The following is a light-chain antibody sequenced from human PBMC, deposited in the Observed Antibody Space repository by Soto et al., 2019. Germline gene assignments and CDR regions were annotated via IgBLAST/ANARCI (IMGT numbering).Light chain of an antibody. CDR3: QKYNSATWS. CDR1: QGISNY. CDR2: AAS. V-gene: IGKV1-27*01. J-gene: IGKJ1*01. Sequence: DIQMTQSPSSLSASVGDRATITCRASQGISNYLAWYQQKPGKVPKLLIDAASTLQSGVTSRFSGSGYGTDFTLTISSLQPEDVPTYYCQKYNSATWSFGQGTNVESK.